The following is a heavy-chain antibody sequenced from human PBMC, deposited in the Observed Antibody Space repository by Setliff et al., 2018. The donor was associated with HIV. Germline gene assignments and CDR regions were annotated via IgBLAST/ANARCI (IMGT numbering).Heavy chain of an antibody. Sequence: PSETLSLTCTVSGDSISSYYWSWIRQPPGKGLEWIGYIYYSGSTNYNPSLKSRVTISVDTSKNQFSLKLSSVTAADTAVYYCAMSGYSSGWPSEYFQHWGQGTLVTVS. D-gene: IGHD6-19*01. CDR1: GDSISSYY. CDR3: AMSGYSSGWPSEYFQH. V-gene: IGHV4-59*01. J-gene: IGHJ1*01. CDR2: IYYSGST.